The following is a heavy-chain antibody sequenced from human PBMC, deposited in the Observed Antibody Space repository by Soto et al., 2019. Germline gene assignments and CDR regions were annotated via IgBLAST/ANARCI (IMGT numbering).Heavy chain of an antibody. D-gene: IGHD3-22*01. J-gene: IGHJ2*01. CDR1: GYTFTSYG. V-gene: IGHV1-18*04. Sequence: QVQLVQSGAEVKKPGASVKVSCKASGYTFTSYGISWVRQAPGQGLEWMGWISAYNGNTNYAQKLQGRVTMTTDTSTSTAYMELRSLRSDDTAVYYCARDQLQSYDSSGVVGYFDLWGRGTLVTVSS. CDR2: ISAYNGNT. CDR3: ARDQLQSYDSSGVVGYFDL.